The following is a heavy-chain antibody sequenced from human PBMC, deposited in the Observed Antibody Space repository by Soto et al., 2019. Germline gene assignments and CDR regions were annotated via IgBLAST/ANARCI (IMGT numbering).Heavy chain of an antibody. CDR2: IHPSGGGT. CDR3: ARGGQIAGVTASFDY. D-gene: IGHD2-21*02. Sequence: ASVKVSCKPSGYTFNTYYLHWLRQAPGQALEWMGVIHPSGGGTTYAQKFLGRVTVTRDTSTTTVFMELSSLRSDDTAVYYCARGGQIAGVTASFDYWGQGTLVTVSS. V-gene: IGHV1-46*02. J-gene: IGHJ4*02. CDR1: GYTFNTYY.